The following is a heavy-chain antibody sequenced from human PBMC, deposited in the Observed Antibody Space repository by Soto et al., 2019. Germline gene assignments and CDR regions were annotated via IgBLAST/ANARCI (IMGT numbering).Heavy chain of an antibody. D-gene: IGHD4-17*01. CDR3: TKDESATVSLYYYYGMDV. CDR1: GFTFSNAW. J-gene: IGHJ6*02. V-gene: IGHV3-15*07. CDR2: IKSKTDGGTT. Sequence: GGSLRLSCAASGFTFSNAWMNWVRQAPGKGLEWVGRIKSKTDGGTTDYAAPVKGRFTISREVSKNKRYLQMNSLKTEDTAVYYCTKDESATVSLYYYYGMDVWGQGTTVTVSS.